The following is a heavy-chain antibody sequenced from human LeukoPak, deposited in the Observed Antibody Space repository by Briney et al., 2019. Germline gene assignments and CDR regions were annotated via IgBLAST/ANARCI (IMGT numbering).Heavy chain of an antibody. CDR1: GYTFTSYD. J-gene: IGHJ6*03. CDR2: MNPNSGNT. D-gene: IGHD6-6*01. CDR3: ARGRRAARLSGYYMDV. Sequence: ASVKVSCKASGYTFTSYDINWVRQATGQGLEWVGWMNPNSGNTGYAQKFQGRVTMTRNTSISTAYMELSSLRSEDTAVCYCARGRRAARLSGYYMDVWGKGTTVTVSS. V-gene: IGHV1-8*01.